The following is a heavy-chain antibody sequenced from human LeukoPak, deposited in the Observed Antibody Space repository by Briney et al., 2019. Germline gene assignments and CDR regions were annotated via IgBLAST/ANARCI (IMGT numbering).Heavy chain of an antibody. V-gene: IGHV3-7*01. D-gene: IGHD4-17*01. CDR3: ARGVTISY. CDR1: GFTLSSYW. CDR2: IKQDGSEK. Sequence: PGGSLRLSCAASGFTLSSYWMSWVRQAPGKGLEWVANIKQDGSEKYYVDSVKGRFSISRDNAENSLYLQMNSLRAEDTAVYYCARGVTISYWGQGTLVTVSS. J-gene: IGHJ4*02.